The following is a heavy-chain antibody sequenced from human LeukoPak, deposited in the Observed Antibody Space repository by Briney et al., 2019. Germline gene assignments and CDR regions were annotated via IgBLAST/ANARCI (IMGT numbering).Heavy chain of an antibody. Sequence: GGSLRLSCAASGFTFSSYAMSWVRQAPGKGLEWVSGICASGRCTFYAAPVRGRFTVSRDNSKNSLYLQMNSLRAEDTAVYYCAKYINVPGTQLLGDYWGQGALVTVSS. D-gene: IGHD1-1*01. CDR2: ICASGRCT. CDR1: GFTFSSYA. CDR3: AKYINVPGTQLLGDY. J-gene: IGHJ4*02. V-gene: IGHV3-23*01.